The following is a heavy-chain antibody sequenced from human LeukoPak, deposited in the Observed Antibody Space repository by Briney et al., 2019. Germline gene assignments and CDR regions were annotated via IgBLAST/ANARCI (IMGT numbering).Heavy chain of an antibody. V-gene: IGHV3-11*04. CDR2: MRCSGNTI. D-gene: IGHD2/OR15-2a*01. CDR3: ARSSSYFTYFDL. J-gene: IGHJ2*01. Sequence: GGSLRLSCAASGFTLRDYYMSWIRQAPGKGLEWLSYMRCSGNTIYYADSVKGRFTVSRDSANNSLSLQMNSLRAEDSVVYYCARSSSYFTYFDLWGRDTLVTVSS. CDR1: GFTLRDYY.